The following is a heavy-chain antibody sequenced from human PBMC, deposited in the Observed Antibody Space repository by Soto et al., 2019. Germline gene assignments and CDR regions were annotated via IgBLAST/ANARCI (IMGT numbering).Heavy chain of an antibody. J-gene: IGHJ5*01. Sequence: SETLSLTCAVSGGSVSGAGYSWSWIRQPPGGGLEWIGYIYHSGTTYFQPSLKTRLTMSLDRSNNQFSLTLNSVTAADTAVYYCARAPFHYGSANYKNLIFDSWGQGTQATVSS. CDR3: ARAPFHYGSANYKNLIFDS. CDR1: GGSVSGAGYS. D-gene: IGHD3-10*01. V-gene: IGHV4-30-2*01. CDR2: IYHSGTT.